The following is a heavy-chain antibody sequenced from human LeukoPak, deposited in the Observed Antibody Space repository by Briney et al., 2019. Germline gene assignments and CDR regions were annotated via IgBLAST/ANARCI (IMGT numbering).Heavy chain of an antibody. V-gene: IGHV4-59*08. CDR2: IYYSGST. D-gene: IGHD1-14*01. CDR3: ARRRTLGAFDI. CDR1: GGSIRSYY. J-gene: IGHJ3*02. Sequence: SETLSLTCTVSGGSIRSYYWSWIRQPPGKGLEWIGYIYYSGSTNYNPSLKSRVTISVDTSKNQFSLKLSSVTAADTAVYYCARRRTLGAFDIWGQGTMVTVSS.